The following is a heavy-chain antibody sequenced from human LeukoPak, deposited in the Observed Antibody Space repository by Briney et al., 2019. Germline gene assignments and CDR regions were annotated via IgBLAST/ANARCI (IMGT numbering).Heavy chain of an antibody. Sequence: ASVKVSCKASGYTFTNFEINWVRQVAGQGLERMGWMRPNSGETVNVQKFQGRVTMTRDISTSTAYMELTGLRSDDTAVYFCARGYCSGGGCYTAEYLPHWGQGTLVSVSS. J-gene: IGHJ1*01. D-gene: IGHD2-15*01. CDR1: GYTFTNFE. CDR3: ARGYCSGGGCYTAEYLPH. CDR2: MRPNSGET. V-gene: IGHV1-8*02.